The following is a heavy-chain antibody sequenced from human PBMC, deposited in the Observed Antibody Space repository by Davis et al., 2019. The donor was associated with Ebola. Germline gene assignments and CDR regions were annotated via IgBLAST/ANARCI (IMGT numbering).Heavy chain of an antibody. CDR2: IGGDIATI. Sequence: GGSLRLSCETSGFNSNNYAMSWVRQAPGKGLEWVAAIGGDIATIYYADSVKGRFTLSRDNSESTLYLQMHSLRPEDTARYYCAKGDKANYYDSSFDYWGHGTLVAVS. D-gene: IGHD3-22*01. J-gene: IGHJ4*01. CDR3: AKGDKANYYDSSFDY. CDR1: GFNSNNYA. V-gene: IGHV3-23*01.